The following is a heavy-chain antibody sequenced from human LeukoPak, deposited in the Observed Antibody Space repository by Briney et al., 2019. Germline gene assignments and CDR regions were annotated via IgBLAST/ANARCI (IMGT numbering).Heavy chain of an antibody. D-gene: IGHD4-17*01. V-gene: IGHV4-31*03. CDR3: ARAGDYGDFPEFWYFDL. Sequence: PSQTLSLTCTVSGGSISSGGYYWSWIRQHPGKGLEWIGYIYYSGSTYYNPSLKSRVTISVDTSKNQFSLKLSSVIAADTAVYYCARAGDYGDFPEFWYFDLWGRGTLVTVSS. CDR1: GGSISSGGYY. J-gene: IGHJ2*01. CDR2: IYYSGST.